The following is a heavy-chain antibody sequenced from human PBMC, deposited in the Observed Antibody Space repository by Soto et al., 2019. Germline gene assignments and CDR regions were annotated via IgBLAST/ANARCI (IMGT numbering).Heavy chain of an antibody. J-gene: IGHJ4*02. D-gene: IGHD2-2*01. CDR3: ASVGGYCSSNRCYPFDY. CDR1: GDSISSSSYS. CDR2: IYYSGST. Sequence: QLQLQESGPGLVKPSETLSLTCTVSGDSISSSSYSWGWIRQPPGVGLEGIGTIYYSGSTYYNPSLKSRVTIPVHTSKNQFSLRLSSVTAADTAVYYCASVGGYCSSNRCYPFDYWGQGTLVTVSS. V-gene: IGHV4-39*01.